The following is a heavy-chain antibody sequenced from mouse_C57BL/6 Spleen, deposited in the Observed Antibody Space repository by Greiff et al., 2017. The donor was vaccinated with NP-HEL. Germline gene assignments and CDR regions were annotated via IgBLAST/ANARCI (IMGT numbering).Heavy chain of an antibody. D-gene: IGHD1-1*01. J-gene: IGHJ4*01. CDR1: GYAFSSSW. Sequence: QVQLQQSGPELVKPGASVKISCKASGYAFSSSWMNWVKQRPGKGLEWIGRIYPGDGDTNYNGKFKGKATLTADKSSSTAYMQLSSLTSEDSAVYFCASGSNPTMDYWGQGTSVTVSS. V-gene: IGHV1-82*01. CDR3: ASGSNPTMDY. CDR2: IYPGDGDT.